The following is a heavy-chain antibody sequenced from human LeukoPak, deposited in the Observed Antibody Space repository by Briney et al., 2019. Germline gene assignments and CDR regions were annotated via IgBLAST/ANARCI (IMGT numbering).Heavy chain of an antibody. CDR1: GGSISSSSYY. CDR3: ARLRYYDFWSGYIY. J-gene: IGHJ4*02. D-gene: IGHD3-3*01. Sequence: SETLSLTCTVSGGSISSSSYYWGWIRQPPGKGLEWIVSIYYSGSTYYNPSLKSRVTISVDTSKNQFSLKLSSVTAADTAVYYCARLRYYDFWSGYIYWGQGTLVTVSS. CDR2: IYYSGST. V-gene: IGHV4-39*01.